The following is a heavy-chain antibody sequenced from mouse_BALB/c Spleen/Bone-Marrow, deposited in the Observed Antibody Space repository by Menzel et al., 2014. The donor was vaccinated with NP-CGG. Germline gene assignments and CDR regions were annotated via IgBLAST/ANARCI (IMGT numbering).Heavy chain of an antibody. CDR3: ARRFVFSSCFAY. D-gene: IGHD6-2*01. CDR1: GFTFSNYG. V-gene: IGHV5-6-3*01. Sequence: EVQRVESGGGLVQPGGSLKLSCAASGFTFSNYGMSWVRQTPDKRLEMIATVNVNGDRTYHPDSVKGRFTISRDNAKNTLSLQMSSLKSEDTAMYCCARRFVFSSCFAYWGQGTLVTVSA. CDR2: VNVNGDRT. J-gene: IGHJ3*01.